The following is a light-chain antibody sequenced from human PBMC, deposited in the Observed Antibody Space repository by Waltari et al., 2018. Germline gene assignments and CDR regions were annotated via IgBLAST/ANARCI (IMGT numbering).Light chain of an antibody. Sequence: VMTQSPLSLPVTLGQPASISCRSSQSLVHSDGNTYLNWFQQRPGQAPRRLIYKVSNRDSGVPDRFSGGGSGTDFTLTISSLQAEDVALYYCQQYYSTPPYTFGQGTQLEIK. V-gene: IGKV2-30*02. CDR2: KVS. CDR1: QSLVHSDGNTY. CDR3: QQYYSTPPYT. J-gene: IGKJ2*01.